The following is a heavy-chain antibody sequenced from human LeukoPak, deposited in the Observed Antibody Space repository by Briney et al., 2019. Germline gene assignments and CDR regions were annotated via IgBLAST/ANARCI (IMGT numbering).Heavy chain of an antibody. Sequence: ASVKVSCKASGYTFTSYYMHWVRQAPGLGLEWMGIINPSGGSTSYAQKFQGRVTITRDTSASTAYMELSSLRSEDTAVYYCARAGHYAIPHFDYWGQGTLVTVSS. CDR1: GYTFTSYY. D-gene: IGHD4-17*01. CDR3: ARAGHYAIPHFDY. CDR2: INPSGGST. V-gene: IGHV1-46*01. J-gene: IGHJ4*02.